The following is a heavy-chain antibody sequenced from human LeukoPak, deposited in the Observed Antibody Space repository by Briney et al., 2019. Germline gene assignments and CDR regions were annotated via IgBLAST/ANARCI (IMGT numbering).Heavy chain of an antibody. J-gene: IGHJ6*04. CDR2: IYPGEYDN. CDR3: ARLSRAVLTYGMDV. Sequence: GGALEIFWEGSGCLFTSYWIAGVRQVPGKGLEGMGIIYPGEYDNRYSPSFQGQVTISADKSISTAYLQWSSLKASATAMYYCARLSRAVLTYGMDVWGKGTTVTVSS. V-gene: IGHV5-51*01. D-gene: IGHD6-19*01. CDR1: GCLFTSYW.